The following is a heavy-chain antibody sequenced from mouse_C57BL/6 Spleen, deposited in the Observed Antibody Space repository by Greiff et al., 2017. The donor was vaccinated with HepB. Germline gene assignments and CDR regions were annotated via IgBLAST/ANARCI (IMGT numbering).Heavy chain of an antibody. CDR1: GYTFTSYG. V-gene: IGHV1-81*01. D-gene: IGHD2-2*01. CDR3: ARPSMVTHYFDY. CDR2: IYPRSGNT. Sequence: QVQLQQSGAELARPGASVKLSCKASGYTFTSYGISWVKQRTGQGLEWIGEIYPRSGNTYYNEKFKGKATLTADKSSSTAYMELRSLTSEDSAVYFCARPSMVTHYFDYWGQGTTLTVSS. J-gene: IGHJ2*01.